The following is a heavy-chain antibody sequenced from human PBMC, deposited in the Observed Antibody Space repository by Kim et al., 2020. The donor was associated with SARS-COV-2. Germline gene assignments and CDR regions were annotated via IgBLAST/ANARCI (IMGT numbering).Heavy chain of an antibody. V-gene: IGHV4-31*02. J-gene: IGHJ4*02. D-gene: IGHD3-22*01. CDR3: ARAPIVVVITHFDY. Sequence: NPSLKSGVTISVDTSKNQYSLKLSSVTAAAAAVYYCARAPIVVVITHFDYWGQGTLVTVSS.